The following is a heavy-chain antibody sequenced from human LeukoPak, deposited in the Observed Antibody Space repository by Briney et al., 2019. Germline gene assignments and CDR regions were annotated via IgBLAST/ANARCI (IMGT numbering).Heavy chain of an antibody. CDR3: ARRAYSSGWYFFDY. Sequence: PGGPLRLSCAASGFTFSDYYMSWIRQAPGKGMEWVSYISSSGSTIYYADSVKGLFTISRDNAKNSLFLQMNSLSAEDTAVYYCARRAYSSGWYFFDYWGQGTLVTVSS. V-gene: IGHV3-11*01. CDR2: ISSSGSTI. CDR1: GFTFSDYY. D-gene: IGHD6-19*01. J-gene: IGHJ4*02.